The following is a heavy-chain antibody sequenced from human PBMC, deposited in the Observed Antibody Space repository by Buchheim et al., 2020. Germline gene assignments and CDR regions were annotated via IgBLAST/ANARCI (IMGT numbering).Heavy chain of an antibody. CDR1: GFTFSSYA. Sequence: QVQLVESGGGVVQPGRSLRLSCAASGFTFSSYAMHWVRQAPGKGLEWVAVISYDGSNKYYADSVKGRFTISSDNSKNTLYLQMNSLRAEDTAVYYCAREYSGSYLLDYWGQGTL. V-gene: IGHV3-30-3*01. CDR3: AREYSGSYLLDY. J-gene: IGHJ4*02. D-gene: IGHD1-26*01. CDR2: ISYDGSNK.